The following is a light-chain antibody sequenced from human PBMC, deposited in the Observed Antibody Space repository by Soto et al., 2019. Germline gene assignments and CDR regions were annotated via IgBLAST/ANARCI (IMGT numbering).Light chain of an antibody. J-gene: IGKJ4*01. V-gene: IGKV1-9*01. CDR1: QGISSY. CDR2: EAS. Sequence: IQLTQSPSSLSASVGDRVTITCRASQGISSYLAWYQQKPGKAPKVLIYEASTLQSGVPSRFSGSGPGTDFTLTINSLQPEDFATYYCQHFKSYPLTFGGGTKVDIK. CDR3: QHFKSYPLT.